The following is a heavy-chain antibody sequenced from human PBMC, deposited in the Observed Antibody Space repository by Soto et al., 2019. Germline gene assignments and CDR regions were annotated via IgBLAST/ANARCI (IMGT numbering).Heavy chain of an antibody. J-gene: IGHJ4*02. Sequence: EVQLVESGGGLIQPGGSLRLSCAASGFTVSSNYMSWVRQAPGKGLEWVSVIYSSGSTYYADSVKGRFTISRDNSKNTLYLQMNSLRAEDTAVYYCARLASSWYRYYYFDYWGQGTLVTVSS. CDR1: GFTVSSNY. V-gene: IGHV3-53*01. D-gene: IGHD6-13*01. CDR3: ARLASSWYRYYYFDY. CDR2: IYSSGST.